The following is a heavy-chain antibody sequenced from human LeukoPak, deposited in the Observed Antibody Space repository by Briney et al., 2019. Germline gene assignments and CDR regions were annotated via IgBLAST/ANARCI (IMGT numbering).Heavy chain of an antibody. J-gene: IGHJ3*02. Sequence: PGGSLRLSCAASGFTFSSYAMSWVRQAPGKGLEWVSAISGSGGGTYYADSVKGRFTISRDNAKNSLYLQMNSLRAEDTAVYYCATRTHGYFDWLYYEDKDAFDTWGQGTMVTVSS. V-gene: IGHV3-23*01. CDR1: GFTFSSYA. CDR2: ISGSGGGT. D-gene: IGHD3-9*01. CDR3: ATRTHGYFDWLYYEDKDAFDT.